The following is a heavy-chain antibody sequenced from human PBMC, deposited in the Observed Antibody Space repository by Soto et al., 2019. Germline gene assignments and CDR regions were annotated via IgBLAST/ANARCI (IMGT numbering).Heavy chain of an antibody. CDR1: GYTFTDYY. Sequence: ASVKVSCKASGYTFTDYYVHWVRQAPGQGLEWMGWINPNSGDTKTAQKFQGRVTVTRDTSIGTAYMDLSRLRSDDTAVYYCARDVTRTQSCTNGVCYYHYYDMDVWGQGTMVTVSS. J-gene: IGHJ6*02. CDR3: ARDVTRTQSCTNGVCYYHYYDMDV. CDR2: INPNSGDT. D-gene: IGHD2-8*01. V-gene: IGHV1-2*02.